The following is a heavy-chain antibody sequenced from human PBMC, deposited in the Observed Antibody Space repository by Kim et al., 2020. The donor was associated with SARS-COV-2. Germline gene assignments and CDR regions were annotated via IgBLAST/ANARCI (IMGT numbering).Heavy chain of an antibody. CDR1: GYTFTSYG. CDR2: ISAYNGNT. V-gene: IGHV1-18*01. CDR3: ARIRVSRFGVTRLYYFDY. J-gene: IGHJ4*02. D-gene: IGHD3-10*01. Sequence: ASVKVSCKASGYTFTSYGISWVRQAPGQGLEWMGWISAYNGNTNYAQKLQGRVTMTTDTSTSTAYMELRSLRSDDTAVYYCARIRVSRFGVTRLYYFDYWGQGTLVTVSS.